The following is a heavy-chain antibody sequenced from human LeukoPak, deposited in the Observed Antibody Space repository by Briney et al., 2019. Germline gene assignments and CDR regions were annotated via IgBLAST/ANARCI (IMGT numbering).Heavy chain of an antibody. V-gene: IGHV3-30-3*01. CDR2: ISYDGSNK. Sequence: PGGSLRLSCAASGFTFSSYAMHWVRQAPGKGLEWVAVISYDGSNKYYADSVKGRFTISRDNSKNTLYLQMNSLRAEDTAVYYCARDSPIQSAFDYWGQGTLVTVSS. CDR3: ARDSPIQSAFDY. J-gene: IGHJ4*02. CDR1: GFTFSSYA. D-gene: IGHD2-2*02.